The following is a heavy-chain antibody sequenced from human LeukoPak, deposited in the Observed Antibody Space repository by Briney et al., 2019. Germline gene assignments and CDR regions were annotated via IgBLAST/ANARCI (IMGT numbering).Heavy chain of an antibody. J-gene: IGHJ6*02. CDR1: GSPFTTYL. CDR3: ARHGAPDILTGYYPSELSTDYYYGMDV. CDR2: IYPGDSDT. Sequence: GGPLDISWKGSGSPFTTYLIAGARQIHGKGREGMRIIYPGDSDTSYSTSFRGQVTISADKSISTAYVQWSSLKASDTAMYYCARHGAPDILTGYYPSELSTDYYYGMDVWGQGTTVTVSS. D-gene: IGHD3-9*01. V-gene: IGHV5-51*01.